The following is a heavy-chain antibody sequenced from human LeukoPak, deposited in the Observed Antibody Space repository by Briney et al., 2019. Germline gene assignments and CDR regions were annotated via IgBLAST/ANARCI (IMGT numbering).Heavy chain of an antibody. V-gene: IGHV3-30*04. J-gene: IGHJ4*02. CDR2: ISYGGSNK. D-gene: IGHD3-22*01. CDR3: ARDLNYDSSGLNDY. CDR1: GFTFSSYA. Sequence: GGSLRLSCAASGFTFSSYAMHWVRQAPGKGLEWVAVISYGGSNKYYADSVKGRFTISRDNSKNTLYLQMNSLRAEDTAVYYCARDLNYDSSGLNDYWGQGTLVTVSS.